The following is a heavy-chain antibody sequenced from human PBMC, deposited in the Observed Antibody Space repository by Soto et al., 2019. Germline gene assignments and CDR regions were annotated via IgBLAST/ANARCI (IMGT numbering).Heavy chain of an antibody. CDR2: IIPTFGTA. D-gene: IGHD2-15*01. Sequence: SVKVSCKASGGTFSSYAISWVRQAPGQGLEWMGGIIPTFGTANYAQKFQGRVTITADESTSTAYMELSSLRSEDTAVYYCARGAGYCSGGSCYSHYYYGMDVWGQGTTVTVSS. J-gene: IGHJ6*02. V-gene: IGHV1-69*13. CDR3: ARGAGYCSGGSCYSHYYYGMDV. CDR1: GGTFSSYA.